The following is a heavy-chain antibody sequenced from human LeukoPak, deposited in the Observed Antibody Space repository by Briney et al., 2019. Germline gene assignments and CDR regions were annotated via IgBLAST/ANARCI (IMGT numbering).Heavy chain of an antibody. Sequence: SETLSLTCTVSGGSISSYDGSWIRQPPGKGLEWIGYIYYSGSTNYNPSLQSRVTIAVDTSKNQFSLKLSSVTAADTAVYYCARAHYYGSGIDYWGQETLVTVSS. J-gene: IGHJ4*02. CDR1: GGSISSYD. CDR2: IYYSGST. D-gene: IGHD3-10*01. CDR3: ARAHYYGSGIDY. V-gene: IGHV4-59*01.